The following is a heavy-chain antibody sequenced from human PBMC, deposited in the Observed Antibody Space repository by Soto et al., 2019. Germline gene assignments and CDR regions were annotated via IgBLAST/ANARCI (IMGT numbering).Heavy chain of an antibody. J-gene: IGHJ4*02. CDR2: ISSSSSYI. CDR1: GFTFSSYS. V-gene: IGHV3-21*01. D-gene: IGHD3-10*01. Sequence: PGGSLRLSCAASGFTFSSYSMNWVRQAPGKGLEWVSSISSSSSYIYYADSVKGRFTISRDNAKNSLYLQMNSLRAEDTAVYYCASRAERLWFGELFFDYWGQGTLVTVSS. CDR3: ASRAERLWFGELFFDY.